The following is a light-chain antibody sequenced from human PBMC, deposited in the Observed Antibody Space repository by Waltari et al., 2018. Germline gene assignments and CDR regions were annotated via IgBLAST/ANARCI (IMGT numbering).Light chain of an antibody. CDR1: QSLSGTF. CDR3: QQYGDSRPYT. Sequence: VFPQSPGTLSLSAGERATRSCRARQSLSGTFLAWYQQKPGQVPRLLIYGAVSRTTGIPDRFRGSGSGTDFTLTIDSLDPEDSAVYYCQQYGDSRPYTFGQGTKVEVK. J-gene: IGKJ2*01. V-gene: IGKV3-20*01. CDR2: GAV.